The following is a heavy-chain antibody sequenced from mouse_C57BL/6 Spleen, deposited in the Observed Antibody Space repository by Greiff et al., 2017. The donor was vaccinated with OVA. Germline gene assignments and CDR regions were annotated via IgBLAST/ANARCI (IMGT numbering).Heavy chain of an antibody. CDR2: IDPSDSYT. Sequence: QVQLQQPGAELVMPGASVKLSCKASGYTFTSYWMPWVKQRPGQGLEWIGEIDPSDSYTNYNQKFKGKSTLTVDKSSSPAYMQLSSLTSEDSAVYYCSRGDPRGAIDYWGQGTSGTVSS. CDR1: GYTFTSYW. V-gene: IGHV1-69*01. J-gene: IGHJ4*01. D-gene: IGHD3-1*01. CDR3: SRGDPRGAIDY.